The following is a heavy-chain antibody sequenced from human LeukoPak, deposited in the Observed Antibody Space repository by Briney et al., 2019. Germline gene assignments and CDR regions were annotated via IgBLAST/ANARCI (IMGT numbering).Heavy chain of an antibody. D-gene: IGHD3-3*01. CDR1: GGSFSGYY. V-gene: IGHV4-34*01. Sequence: SETLSLTCAVYGGSFSGYYWSWIRQPPGKGLEWIGEINHSGSTNYNPSLKSRVTISVDTSKNQFSLKLSSVTAADTAVYYCARGNFLEWLLYRGDWFDPWGQGTLVTVSS. CDR2: INHSGST. J-gene: IGHJ5*02. CDR3: ARGNFLEWLLYRGDWFDP.